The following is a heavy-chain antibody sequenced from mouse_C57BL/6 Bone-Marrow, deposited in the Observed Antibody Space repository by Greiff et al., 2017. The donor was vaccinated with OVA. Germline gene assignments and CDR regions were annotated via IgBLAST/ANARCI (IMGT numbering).Heavy chain of an antibody. CDR3: ARSERLRDYFDY. CDR1: GYTFTDYY. CDR2: IYPGSGNI. J-gene: IGHJ2*01. V-gene: IGHV1-76*01. D-gene: IGHD2-2*01. Sequence: QVQLKESGAELVRPGASVKLSCKASGYTFTDYYISWVKQRPGQGLEWIARIYPGSGNIYYNEKFKGKATLTAEKSSSTAYMQLSSLTSDDSAFYFCARSERLRDYFDYWCQGTTLTVSS.